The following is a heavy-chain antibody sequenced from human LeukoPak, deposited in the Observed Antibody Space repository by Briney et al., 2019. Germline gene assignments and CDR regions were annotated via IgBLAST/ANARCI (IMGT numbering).Heavy chain of an antibody. CDR1: GGSISSGSYY. J-gene: IGHJ6*03. Sequence: SETLSLTCTVSGGSISSGSYYWSWIRQPPGKGLEWIGYIYYSGSTNYNPSLKSRVTISVDTSKNQFSLKLSSVTAADTAVYYCARGGDSGLTHYYYYMDVWGKGTTVTISS. CDR3: ARGGDSGLTHYYYYMDV. V-gene: IGHV4-61*01. CDR2: IYYSGST. D-gene: IGHD1-26*01.